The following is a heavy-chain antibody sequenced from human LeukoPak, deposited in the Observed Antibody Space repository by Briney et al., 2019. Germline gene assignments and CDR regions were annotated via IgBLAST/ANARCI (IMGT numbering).Heavy chain of an antibody. CDR1: GYSISSGYY. CDR2: IYHSGST. Sequence: SETLSLTCTVSGYSISSGYYWGWIRQPPGKGLEWIGSIYHSGSTYYNPSLKSRVTISVDTSKNQFSLKLSSVTAADTAVYYCARHFFDWFRMKWFDPWGQGTLVTVSS. D-gene: IGHD3-9*01. CDR3: ARHFFDWFRMKWFDP. V-gene: IGHV4-38-2*02. J-gene: IGHJ5*02.